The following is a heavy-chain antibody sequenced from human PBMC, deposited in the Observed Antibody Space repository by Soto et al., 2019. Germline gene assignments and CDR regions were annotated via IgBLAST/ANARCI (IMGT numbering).Heavy chain of an antibody. CDR2: ISSSGNTI. J-gene: IGHJ4*02. Sequence: GGSLRLSCAASGFTFSDYYMSWIRQAPGKGLEWVSYISSSGNTIHYADSVKGRFTISRDNAKNSLYLQINSLRGDDTAKYYCVRSGDNYNLLDYWGQGTPVTVSS. D-gene: IGHD1-1*01. CDR1: GFTFSDYY. CDR3: VRSGDNYNLLDY. V-gene: IGHV3-11*04.